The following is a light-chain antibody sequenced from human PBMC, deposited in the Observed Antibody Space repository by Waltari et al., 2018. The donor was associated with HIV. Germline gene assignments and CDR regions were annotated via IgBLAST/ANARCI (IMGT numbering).Light chain of an antibody. V-gene: IGKV3-15*01. Sequence: EIVMTQSPATLSVSPGERVTLSCTASQNVITNLAWYQQKPGQAPRLLIYGASTRATGIPPRFSGGESGTEFTLTIGSLQSEDFTFYYCQQYNKWPRTFGQGTKVEVK. CDR1: QNVITN. CDR3: QQYNKWPRT. J-gene: IGKJ1*01. CDR2: GAS.